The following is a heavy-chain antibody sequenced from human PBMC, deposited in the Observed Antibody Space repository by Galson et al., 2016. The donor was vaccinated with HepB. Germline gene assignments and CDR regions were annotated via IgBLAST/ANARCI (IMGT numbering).Heavy chain of an antibody. CDR3: ARSIAVAGPSDF. CDR2: VYPDDSDT. Sequence: QSGAEVKKPGESLRISCKASGYSFINNWIGWVRQLPGKGLEWMGTVYPDDSDTRYSPSFQGQVTISADKSISTAYLQWSSLKASDSGMYFCARSIAVAGPSDFWGQGTLVIVSS. D-gene: IGHD6-19*01. CDR1: GYSFINNW. J-gene: IGHJ4*02. V-gene: IGHV5-51*01.